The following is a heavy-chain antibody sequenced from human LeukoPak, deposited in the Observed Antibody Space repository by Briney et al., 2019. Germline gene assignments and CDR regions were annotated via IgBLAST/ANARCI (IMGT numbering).Heavy chain of an antibody. Sequence: PSETLSLTCAVYGGPFSGYYRSWIRQPPGKGLEWIGEINHSGSTNHNPSLKSRVTISVDTSKNQFSLKLSSVTAADTAVYYCARGGPVAGILYYFDYWGQGTLVTVSS. CDR3: ARGGPVAGILYYFDY. CDR2: INHSGST. D-gene: IGHD6-19*01. CDR1: GGPFSGYY. V-gene: IGHV4-34*01. J-gene: IGHJ4*02.